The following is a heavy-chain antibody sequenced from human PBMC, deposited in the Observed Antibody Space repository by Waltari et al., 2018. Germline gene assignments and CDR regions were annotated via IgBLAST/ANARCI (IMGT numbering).Heavy chain of an antibody. Sequence: EVQLLESGGGLVQPGGSLRLSCAASGFTFSSYAMSWVRQAPGKGLEWVSAIWGSGGSTYYADSVKGRFTISRDNSKNTLYLQMNSLRAEDTAVYYCAKDLGGGYSYGYGYWGQGTLVTVSS. D-gene: IGHD5-18*01. J-gene: IGHJ4*02. CDR3: AKDLGGGYSYGYGY. CDR1: GFTFSSYA. V-gene: IGHV3-23*01. CDR2: IWGSGGST.